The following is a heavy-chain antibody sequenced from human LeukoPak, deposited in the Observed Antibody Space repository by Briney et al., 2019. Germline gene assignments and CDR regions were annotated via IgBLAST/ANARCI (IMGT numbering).Heavy chain of an antibody. CDR3: ARESTVWGRTDAFDI. CDR1: GGSISSYY. J-gene: IGHJ3*02. Sequence: SETLSLTCTVSGGSISSYYWSWIRQPAGEGLEWIGRIYTSGSTNYNPSLKSRVTMSVDTSKNQFSLKLSSVTAADTAVYYCARESTVWGRTDAFDIWGQGTMVTVSS. V-gene: IGHV4-4*07. CDR2: IYTSGST. D-gene: IGHD3-16*01.